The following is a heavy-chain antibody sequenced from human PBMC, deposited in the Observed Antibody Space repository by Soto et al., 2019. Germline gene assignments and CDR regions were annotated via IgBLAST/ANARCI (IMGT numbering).Heavy chain of an antibody. CDR2: IYYSGST. CDR1: GGSVSSGSYY. J-gene: IGHJ5*02. CDR3: ARSVALMYYDFWSGPYNWFDP. Sequence: SETLSLTCTVSGGSVSSGSYYWSWIRQPPGKGLEWIGYIYYSGSTNYNTSLKSRVTISVDTSKNQFYLKLSSVTAADTAVYYCARSVALMYYDFWSGPYNWFDPWGQGTLVTVSS. V-gene: IGHV4-61*01. D-gene: IGHD3-3*01.